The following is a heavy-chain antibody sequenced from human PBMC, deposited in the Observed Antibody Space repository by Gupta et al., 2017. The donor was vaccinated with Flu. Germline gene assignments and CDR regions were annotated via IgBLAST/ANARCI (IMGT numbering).Heavy chain of an antibody. CDR2: ISDSGDTV. J-gene: IGHJ4*02. V-gene: IGHV3-48*03. D-gene: IGHD3-10*01. CDR3: ARDLYAYGSY. CDR1: GFNFSSYE. Sequence: EVQLVESGGGLVQPGRSLRLSCAVSGFNFSSYEMNWVRQAPGKGLEWISYISDSGDTVYYADSVKGRFTISRDNAKSSLFLQMNSLRVEDTAVYYCARDLYAYGSYWGQGTLVTVSS.